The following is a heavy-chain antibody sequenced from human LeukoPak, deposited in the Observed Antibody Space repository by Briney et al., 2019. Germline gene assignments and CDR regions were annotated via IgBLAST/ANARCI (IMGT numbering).Heavy chain of an antibody. J-gene: IGHJ4*02. V-gene: IGHV1-46*01. CDR2: INPSGGST. D-gene: IGHD6-13*01. CDR1: GYTFTSYY. Sequence: ASVKVSCKASGYTFTSYYMHWVRQAPGQGLEWMGIINPSGGSTSYAQKFQGRVTMTRDTSTSTVYMELSSLRSEDTAVYYCARALDRGRIAAAMHYWGQGTLVTVSS. CDR3: ARALDRGRIAAAMHY.